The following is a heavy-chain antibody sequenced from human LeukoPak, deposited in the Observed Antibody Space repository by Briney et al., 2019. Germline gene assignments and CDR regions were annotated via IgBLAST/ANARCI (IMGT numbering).Heavy chain of an antibody. CDR2: ISYDGSNK. CDR1: GFTFRSYA. V-gene: IGHV3-30*04. D-gene: IGHD2-15*01. CDR3: ASLGYCSGGSCYLSPDPDAFDI. Sequence: GSLRLSCAASGFTFRSYAMHGVRQAPGRGLEWVAVISYDGSNKYYADSVKGRFTISRDNSKNTLYLQMNSLRAEDTAVYYCASLGYCSGGSCYLSPDPDAFDIWGQGTMVTVS. J-gene: IGHJ3*02.